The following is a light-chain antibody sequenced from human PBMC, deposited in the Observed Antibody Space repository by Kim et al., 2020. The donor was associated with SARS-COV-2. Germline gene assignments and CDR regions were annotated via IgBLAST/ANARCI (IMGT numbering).Light chain of an antibody. Sequence: QSVLTQPPSVSGTPGQRVTISCSGSSTNIGSNTVNWYQHLPGTAPKLLMFSTNERPSGVPDRFSGSKSGTSASLAISGLQSEDEADYYCSAWDDRLDGVVFGGGTQLTVL. CDR2: STN. V-gene: IGLV1-44*01. CDR1: STNIGSNT. J-gene: IGLJ2*01. CDR3: SAWDDRLDGVV.